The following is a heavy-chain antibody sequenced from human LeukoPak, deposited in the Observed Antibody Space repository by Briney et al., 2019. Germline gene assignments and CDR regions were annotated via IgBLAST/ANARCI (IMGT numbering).Heavy chain of an antibody. CDR2: IYFNGYT. J-gene: IGHJ3*02. CDR3: ARDPQDAFDI. V-gene: IGHV4-59*01. CDR1: GGSISSYY. Sequence: SETLSLTCSVSGGSISSYYWSWIRQPPGKGLEWIGYIYFNGYTNYNPSLKSRVTISVDTSKNQFSLKLTSVTVADTAVYYCARDPQDAFDIWGQGTMVTVSS.